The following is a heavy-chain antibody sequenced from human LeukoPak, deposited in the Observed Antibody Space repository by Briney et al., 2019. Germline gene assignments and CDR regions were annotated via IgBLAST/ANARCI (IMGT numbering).Heavy chain of an antibody. CDR1: GGSFSGYY. J-gene: IGHJ4*02. V-gene: IGHV4-34*01. Sequence: SETLSLTCAVYGGSFSGYYWSWIRQPPGKGLEWIGEINHSGSTNYNPSLKSRVTISVDTSKNQFSLKLSSVTAADTAVYYCARGRIVATINYWGQGTLVTVSS. D-gene: IGHD5-12*01. CDR3: ARGRIVATINY. CDR2: INHSGST.